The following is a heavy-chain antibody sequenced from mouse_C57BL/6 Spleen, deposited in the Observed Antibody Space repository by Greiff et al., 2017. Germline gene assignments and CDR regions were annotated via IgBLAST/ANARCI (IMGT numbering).Heavy chain of an antibody. V-gene: IGHV1-26*01. J-gene: IGHJ2*01. CDR2: INPNNGGT. Sequence: EVQLQQSGPELVKPGASVKISCKASGYTFTDYYMNWVKQSHGKSLEWIGDINPNNGGTSYNQKFKGKATLTVDKSSSTAYMELRSLTSEDSAVYYCAVITTVVADYWGQGTTRTVSS. CDR3: AVITTVVADY. CDR1: GYTFTDYY. D-gene: IGHD1-1*01.